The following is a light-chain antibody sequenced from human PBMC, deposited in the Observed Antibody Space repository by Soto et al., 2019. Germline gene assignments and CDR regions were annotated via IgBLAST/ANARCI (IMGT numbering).Light chain of an antibody. J-gene: IGLJ3*02. CDR1: SSNIGNNY. Sequence: QSVLTQPPSVSAAPGQKVTISCSGSSSNIGNNYLSWYQQLPGTAPKLLIYENNKRPSGIPDRFSGSKSGTSATLGITGLQTGGEADYCGTWDSSLSAGVFGEGTKLTVL. CDR3: GTWDSSLSAGV. V-gene: IGLV1-51*02. CDR2: ENN.